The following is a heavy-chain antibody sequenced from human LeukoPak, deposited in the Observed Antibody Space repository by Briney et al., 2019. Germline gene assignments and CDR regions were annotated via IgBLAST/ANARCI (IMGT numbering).Heavy chain of an antibody. CDR1: GFTFSSYG. CDR3: AKDLCSSTSCYNHY. Sequence: PGGSLRLSCAASGFTFSSYGMHWVRQAPGKGLEWVAFIRYDGSNKYYADSVKGRFTISRDNSKDTLYLQMNSLRAEDTAVYYCAKDLCSSTSCYNHYWGQGTLVTVSS. V-gene: IGHV3-30*02. CDR2: IRYDGSNK. J-gene: IGHJ4*02. D-gene: IGHD2-2*02.